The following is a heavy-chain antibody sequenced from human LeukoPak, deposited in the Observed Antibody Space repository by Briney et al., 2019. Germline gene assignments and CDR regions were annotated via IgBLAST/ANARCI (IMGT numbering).Heavy chain of an antibody. CDR2: IRSKAYGGTA. CDR3: TRARVPGVVIPVDY. D-gene: IGHD3-3*01. Sequence: PGGSLRLSCAASGFTFSDFYMSWIRQAPGKGLEWVGFIRSKAYGGTAEYAASVKGRVTISRDDSKSIAYLQMNSLKTEDTAVYYCTRARVPGVVIPVDYWGQGTLVTVSS. J-gene: IGHJ4*02. CDR1: GFTFSDFY. V-gene: IGHV3-49*03.